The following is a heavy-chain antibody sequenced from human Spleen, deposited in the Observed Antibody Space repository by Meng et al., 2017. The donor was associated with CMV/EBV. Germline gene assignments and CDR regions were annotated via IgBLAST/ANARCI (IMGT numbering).Heavy chain of an antibody. J-gene: IGHJ4*02. D-gene: IGHD2-2*01. CDR3: ARVGCGSATCYKDFFDY. Sequence: FAFSRDALHWVRQARGKGLEWLTVISSDESHKSYADSVKGRFSISRDNSKNTLYLQMNSLRSDDTAVYYCARVGCGSATCYKDFFDYWGQGTLVTVSS. CDR2: ISSDESHK. V-gene: IGHV3-30-3*01. CDR1: FAFSRDA.